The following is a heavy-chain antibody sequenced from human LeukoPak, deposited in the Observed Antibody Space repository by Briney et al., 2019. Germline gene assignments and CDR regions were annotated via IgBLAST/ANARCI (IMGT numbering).Heavy chain of an antibody. CDR1: GLTFSSYS. D-gene: IGHD3-22*01. CDR2: ISSSSSTI. J-gene: IGHJ4*02. V-gene: IGHV3-48*01. CDR3: AREGYYYDSSGYH. Sequence: PGGSLRLSCAASGLTFSSYSMNWVRQAPGKGLEWVSYISSSSSTIYYADSVKGRFTISRDNAKNSLYPQMNSLRAEDTAVYYCAREGYYYDSSGYHWGQGTLVTVSS.